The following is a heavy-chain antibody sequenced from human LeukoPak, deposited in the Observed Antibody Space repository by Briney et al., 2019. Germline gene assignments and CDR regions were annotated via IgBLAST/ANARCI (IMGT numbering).Heavy chain of an antibody. J-gene: IGHJ5*02. CDR1: GFTFSSYE. CDR2: ISSSGSTI. Sequence: PGGSLRLSCAASGFTFSSYEMNWVRQAPGKGLEWVSYISSSGSTIYYADSVKGRFTISRDNSKNSLYLQMNSLRAEDTAVYYCASGLSTQWELLTRFQSWFDPWGQGTLVTVSS. CDR3: ASGLSTQWELLTRFQSWFDP. D-gene: IGHD1-26*01. V-gene: IGHV3-48*03.